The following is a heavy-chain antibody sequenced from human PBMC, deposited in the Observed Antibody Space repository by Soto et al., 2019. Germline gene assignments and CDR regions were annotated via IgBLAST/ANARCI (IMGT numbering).Heavy chain of an antibody. CDR3: ARDSTYYYYGMDV. V-gene: IGHV3-21*01. CDR1: GFTFSSYS. CDR2: ISSSSSYI. Sequence: GGSLRLSCAASGFTFSSYSMNWVRQAPGKGLEWVSSISSSSSYIYYADSVKGRFTISRDNAKNSPYLQMNSLRAEDTAVYYCARDSTYYYYGMDVWGQGTTVTVSS. J-gene: IGHJ6*02.